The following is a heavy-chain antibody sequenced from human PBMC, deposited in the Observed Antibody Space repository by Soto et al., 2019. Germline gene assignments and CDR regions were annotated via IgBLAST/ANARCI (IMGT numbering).Heavy chain of an antibody. Sequence: ASVKVSCKASGYTFTSYDINWVRQATGQGLEWMGWMNPNSGNTGYAQKFQGRVTMTRNTSISTAYMELSSLRSEDTAVYYCASGHHSGWEYAFDIWGQGTMVTVSS. D-gene: IGHD5-12*01. CDR1: GYTFTSYD. CDR3: ASGHHSGWEYAFDI. J-gene: IGHJ3*02. CDR2: MNPNSGNT. V-gene: IGHV1-8*01.